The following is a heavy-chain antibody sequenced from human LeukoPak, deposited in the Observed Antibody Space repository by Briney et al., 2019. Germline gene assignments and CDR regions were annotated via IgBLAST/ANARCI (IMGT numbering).Heavy chain of an antibody. J-gene: IGHJ6*02. CDR3: ASDPTTMLGMDV. D-gene: IGHD5-18*01. CDR2: ISSSSSTI. V-gene: IGHV3-48*01. CDR1: GFTFSSYS. Sequence: PGVSLRLSCAASGFTFSSYSMNWVRQAPGKGLEWVSYISSSSSTIYYADSVKGRFTISRDNAKNSLYLQMNSLRAEDTAVYNCASDPTTMLGMDVWGQGTTVTVSS.